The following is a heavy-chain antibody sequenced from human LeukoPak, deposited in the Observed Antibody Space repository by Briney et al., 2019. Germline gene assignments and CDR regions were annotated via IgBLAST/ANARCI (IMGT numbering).Heavy chain of an antibody. CDR2: LSWNSGTI. J-gene: IGHJ6*04. CDR3: AELGITMIGGV. V-gene: IGHV3-9*01. Sequence: GGSLRLSCAASGFTFNDYAMYWVRQAPGKGLEWVSGLSWNSGTIGYADSVKGRFTISRDNAKNSLYLQMNSLRAEDTAVYYCAELGITMIGGVWGKGTTVTISS. D-gene: IGHD3-10*02. CDR1: GFTFNDYA.